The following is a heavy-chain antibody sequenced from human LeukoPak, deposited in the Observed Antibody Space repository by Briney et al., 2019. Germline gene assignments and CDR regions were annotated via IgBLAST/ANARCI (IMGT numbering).Heavy chain of an antibody. CDR2: IYSGGNT. Sequence: PGGSLRLSCAASGFGVSSYEMNWVRQAPGKGLEWVSVIYSGGNTYYADSVKGRFTISRDNSKNTLYLQMNSLRAEDTAVYYCAREGEHDWGQGTLVTVSS. V-gene: IGHV3-53*01. CDR3: AREGEHD. CDR1: GFGVSSYE. J-gene: IGHJ4*02. D-gene: IGHD1/OR15-1a*01.